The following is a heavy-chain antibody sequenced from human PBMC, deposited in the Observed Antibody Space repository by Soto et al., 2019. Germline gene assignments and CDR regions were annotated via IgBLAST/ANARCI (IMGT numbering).Heavy chain of an antibody. Sequence: ASVKVSCKASGYTFTSDYMHWVRQAPGQGLEWMGIINPSGGSTSYAQKFQGRVTMTRDTSTSTVYMELSSLRSEDTAVYYCARSPAQIVVVIALDYWGQGTLVTVSS. CDR1: GYTFTSDY. V-gene: IGHV1-46*03. CDR2: INPSGGST. D-gene: IGHD2-21*01. CDR3: ARSPAQIVVVIALDY. J-gene: IGHJ4*02.